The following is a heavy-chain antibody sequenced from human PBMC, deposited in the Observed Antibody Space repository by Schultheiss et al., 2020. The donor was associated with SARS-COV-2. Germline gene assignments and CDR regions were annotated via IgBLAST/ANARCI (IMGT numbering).Heavy chain of an antibody. D-gene: IGHD6-6*01. CDR1: GGSISSYY. J-gene: IGHJ4*02. CDR2: IYYSGST. CDR3: ARTQLDYYFDY. V-gene: IGHV4-59*08. Sequence: GSLRLSCTVSGGSISSYYWSWIRQPPGKGLEWIGYIYYSGSTIYNPSLKSRVTISVDTSKNQFSLKLSSVTAADTAVYYCARTQLDYYFDYWGQGTLVTVSS.